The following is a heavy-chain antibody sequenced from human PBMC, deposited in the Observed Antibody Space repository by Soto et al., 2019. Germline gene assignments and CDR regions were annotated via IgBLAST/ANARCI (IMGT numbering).Heavy chain of an antibody. V-gene: IGHV3-21*01. CDR3: RRSGTAPMLRHNWFDS. Sequence: EVQLAESGGGLVKPGGSLRLSCAASGFIFSSYDMNWVRQAPGKGLEWVSSITTTSRSIYYEASMRGRLTISRANAKNSLFLQMNSLRAEDTAVYYCRRSGTAPMLRHNWFDSWGQGTLVTVSS. D-gene: IGHD1-1*01. CDR2: ITTTSRSI. CDR1: GFIFSSYD. J-gene: IGHJ5*01.